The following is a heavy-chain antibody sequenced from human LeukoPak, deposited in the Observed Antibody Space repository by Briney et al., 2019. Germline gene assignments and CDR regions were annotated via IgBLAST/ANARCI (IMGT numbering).Heavy chain of an antibody. CDR3: AREPVSCSGGSCYSRYDAFDI. D-gene: IGHD2-15*01. Sequence: SETLSLTCAVYGGSFSGYYWSWIRQPPGKGLEWIGEINHSGSTNYNPSLKSRVTISVDTSKNQFSLKLSSVTAADTAVYYCAREPVSCSGGSCYSRYDAFDIWGQGTMVTVSS. V-gene: IGHV4-34*01. J-gene: IGHJ3*02. CDR1: GGSFSGYY. CDR2: INHSGST.